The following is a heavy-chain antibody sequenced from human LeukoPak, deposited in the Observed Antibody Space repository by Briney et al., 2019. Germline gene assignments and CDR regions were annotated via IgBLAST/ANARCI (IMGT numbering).Heavy chain of an antibody. CDR1: GASISSSSYY. CDR2: IYYSGST. Sequence: SETLSLTCTVSGASISSSSYYWGWIRQPPGKGLEWIGSIYYSGSTYYNPSLKSRVTISVDTSKNQFSLKLSSVTAAGTAVYYCARRNALRGYSYGEADYWGQGTLVTVSS. J-gene: IGHJ4*02. V-gene: IGHV4-39*01. D-gene: IGHD5-18*01. CDR3: ARRNALRGYSYGEADY.